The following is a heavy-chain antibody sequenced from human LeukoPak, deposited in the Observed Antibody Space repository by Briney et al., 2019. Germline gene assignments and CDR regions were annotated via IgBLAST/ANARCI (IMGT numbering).Heavy chain of an antibody. Sequence: GGSLRLSCAASGFTVSYNYMRWVRQAPGKGLEWVSVIYSGGSTYHADSVKGRFTISRDNGKNTVYLQMNNLRGEDTAVYYCARDLEEITLVRGVSQGHREYWGQGTPVTVSS. CDR2: IYSGGST. J-gene: IGHJ4*02. D-gene: IGHD3-10*01. CDR1: GFTVSYNY. CDR3: ARDLEEITLVRGVSQGHREY. V-gene: IGHV3-66*01.